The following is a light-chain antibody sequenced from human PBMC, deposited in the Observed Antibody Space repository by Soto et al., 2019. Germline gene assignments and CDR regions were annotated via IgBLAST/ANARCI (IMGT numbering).Light chain of an antibody. Sequence: DIVMTQSPRSLPVTPGEPASISCKSSQSLLHSNGYTYLDWYLQKPGQSPQLLIYLGFNRASGVXDXXGGSGSGADFTLKISSVEAEDVGVYYCMQSLQTPLTFGGGTKVEIK. CDR3: MQSLQTPLT. V-gene: IGKV2-28*01. CDR2: LGF. J-gene: IGKJ4*01. CDR1: QSLLHSNGYTY.